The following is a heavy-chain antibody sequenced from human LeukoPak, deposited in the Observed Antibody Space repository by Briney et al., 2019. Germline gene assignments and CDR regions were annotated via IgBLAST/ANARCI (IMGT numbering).Heavy chain of an antibody. CDR3: AHESSRAYCGGDCSSPESY. CDR2: IIPILGIA. CDR1: GGTFSSYT. Sequence: GASVKVSCKASGGTFSSYTISWVRQAPGQGLEWVGRIIPILGIANYAQKFQGRVTITADKSTSTAYMELSSLRSEDTAVYYCAHESSRAYCGGDCSSPESYWGQGTLVTVSS. V-gene: IGHV1-69*02. J-gene: IGHJ4*02. D-gene: IGHD2-21*01.